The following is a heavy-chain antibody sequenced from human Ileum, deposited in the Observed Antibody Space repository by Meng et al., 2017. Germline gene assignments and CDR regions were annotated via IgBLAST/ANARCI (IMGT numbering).Heavy chain of an antibody. D-gene: IGHD2-21*01. CDR1: GFTFSAYP. V-gene: IGHV3-64*02. J-gene: IGHJ4*02. CDR2: ISGDGTRT. Sequence: GESLKISCAASGFTFSAYPTHWVRQVPGKGLESVSAISGDGTRTFYAESVRGRFTISKDNSRNTLYLQMDSLRTEDTAIYYCAKENKGDYDYWGQGTLVTVSS. CDR3: AKENKGDYDY.